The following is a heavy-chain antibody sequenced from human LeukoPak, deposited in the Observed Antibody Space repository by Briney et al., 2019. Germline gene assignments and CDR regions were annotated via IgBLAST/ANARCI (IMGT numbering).Heavy chain of an antibody. CDR3: ARHRTYCSSTSCYRGGHFDY. D-gene: IGHD2-2*02. J-gene: IGHJ4*02. V-gene: IGHV4-4*09. CDR1: GGSISSYY. CDR2: IYTSGST. Sequence: SETLSLTCTVSGGSISSYYWSWIRQPPGKGLECIGYIYTSGSTNYNPSLKSRVTISVATSKNQFSLKLSSVAAADTAVYYCARHRTYCSSTSCYRGGHFDYWGQGTLVTVSS.